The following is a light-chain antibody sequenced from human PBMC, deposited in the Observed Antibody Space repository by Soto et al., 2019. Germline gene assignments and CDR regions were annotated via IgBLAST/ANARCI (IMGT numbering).Light chain of an antibody. V-gene: IGKV3-15*01. Sequence: IVMTQSPATLSVSPGGRASLSCRASQSVSNNLAWYQQKPGQAPRLLIYGASTRAAGITGRFSGSGSGTEFTLIISSLHSDDFAVYYCQQYHNACSTFGQGTKVAI. CDR3: QQYHNACST. J-gene: IGKJ1*01. CDR1: QSVSNN. CDR2: GAS.